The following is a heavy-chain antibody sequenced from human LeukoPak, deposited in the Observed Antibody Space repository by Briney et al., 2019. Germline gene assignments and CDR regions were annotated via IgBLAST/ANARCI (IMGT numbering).Heavy chain of an antibody. CDR2: ISSSSSYI. V-gene: IGHV3-21*01. D-gene: IGHD3-9*01. CDR3: ARDQDYDILTGYYHYAFDI. Sequence: GGSLRLSCAASGFTFSSYSMNWVGQAPGKGLEWVSSISSSSSYIYYADSVKGRFTISRDNAKNSLYLQMNSLRAEDTAVYYCARDQDYDILTGYYHYAFDIWGQGTMVTVSS. CDR1: GFTFSSYS. J-gene: IGHJ3*02.